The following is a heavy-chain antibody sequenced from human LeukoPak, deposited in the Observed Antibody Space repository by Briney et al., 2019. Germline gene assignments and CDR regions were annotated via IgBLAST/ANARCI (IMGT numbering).Heavy chain of an antibody. Sequence: GGSLRLSCAASGFTFSRYGMSWVRQAPGKGLEWVSAISGSGGSTYYADSVKGRFTISRDNSKNTLYLQMNSLRAEDTAVYYCAKGEYCGGDCYSTGLFDPWGQGTLVTVSS. CDR2: ISGSGGST. CDR1: GFTFSRYG. D-gene: IGHD2-21*02. CDR3: AKGEYCGGDCYSTGLFDP. V-gene: IGHV3-23*01. J-gene: IGHJ5*02.